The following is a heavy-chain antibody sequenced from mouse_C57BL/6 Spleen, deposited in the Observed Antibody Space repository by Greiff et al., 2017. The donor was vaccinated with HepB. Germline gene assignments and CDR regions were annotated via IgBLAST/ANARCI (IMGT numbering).Heavy chain of an antibody. V-gene: IGHV14-3*01. CDR3: ANLYYGRWYFDV. CDR2: IDPANGNT. Sequence: EVKVVESVAELVRPGASVKLSCTASGFNIKNTYMHWVKQRPEQGLEWIGRIDPANGNTKYAPKFQGKATITADTSSNTAYLQLSSLTSEDTAIYYCANLYYGRWYFDVWGTGTTVTVSS. D-gene: IGHD1-1*01. CDR1: GFNIKNTY. J-gene: IGHJ1*03.